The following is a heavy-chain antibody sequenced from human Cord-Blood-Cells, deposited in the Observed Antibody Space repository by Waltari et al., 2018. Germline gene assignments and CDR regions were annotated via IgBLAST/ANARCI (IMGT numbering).Heavy chain of an antibody. CDR3: AREQRIVVVPAAPAWFDP. V-gene: IGHV1-2*02. CDR2: INPNSGGT. D-gene: IGHD2-2*01. Sequence: QVQLVQSGAEVKKPGASVKVSCKASGYTFTGYYMHWLRPAPGHGLEWMGWINPNSGGTNYAQKFQGRVTMTRDTSISTAYMELSRLRSDDTAVYYCAREQRIVVVPAAPAWFDPWGQGTLVTVSS. J-gene: IGHJ5*02. CDR1: GYTFTGYY.